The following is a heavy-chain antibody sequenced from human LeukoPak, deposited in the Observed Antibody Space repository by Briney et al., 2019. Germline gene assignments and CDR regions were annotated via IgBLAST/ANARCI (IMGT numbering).Heavy chain of an antibody. J-gene: IGHJ4*02. CDR3: ARASTTVPNLLDH. Sequence: ETGGSLRLSCAASGFTFSTYWMHWVGQAPGKGLVWVARIKGDGSSTIYADSVKGRFTISRDNPKNTLYLQTSSLRVEDTAVYYCARASTTVPNLLDHSGRGTLVTVSS. CDR2: IKGDGSST. D-gene: IGHD4-17*01. CDR1: GFTFSTYW. V-gene: IGHV3-74*01.